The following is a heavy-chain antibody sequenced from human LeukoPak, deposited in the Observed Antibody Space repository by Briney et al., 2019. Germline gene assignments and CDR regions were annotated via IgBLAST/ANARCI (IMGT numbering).Heavy chain of an antibody. D-gene: IGHD3-10*01. V-gene: IGHV4-39*07. Sequence: PSETLSLTCTVSGGSISSSSYYWGWIRQPPGKGLEWIGSIYYSGSTYYNPSLKSRVTISVDTSKNQFSLKLSSVTAADTAVYYCARGSGSYHHPHFDYWGQGTLVTVSS. J-gene: IGHJ4*02. CDR2: IYYSGST. CDR3: ARGSGSYHHPHFDY. CDR1: GGSISSSSYY.